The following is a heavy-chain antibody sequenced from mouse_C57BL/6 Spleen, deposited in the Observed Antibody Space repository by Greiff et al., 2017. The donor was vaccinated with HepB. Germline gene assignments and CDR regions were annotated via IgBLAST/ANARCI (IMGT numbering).Heavy chain of an antibody. CDR1: GYTFTSYW. J-gene: IGHJ3*01. Sequence: VQLQQPGAELVKPGASVKLSCKASGYTFTSYWMHWVKQRPGQGLEWIGMIHPNSGSTNYNEKFKSKATLTVDKSSSTAYMQLSSLTSEDSAVYYCARSPPYDAFAYWGQGTLVTVSA. D-gene: IGHD2-12*01. CDR3: ARSPPYDAFAY. V-gene: IGHV1-64*01. CDR2: IHPNSGST.